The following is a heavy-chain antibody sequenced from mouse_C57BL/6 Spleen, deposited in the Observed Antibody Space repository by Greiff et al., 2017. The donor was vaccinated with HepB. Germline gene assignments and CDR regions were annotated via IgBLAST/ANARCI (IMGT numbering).Heavy chain of an antibody. Sequence: QVQLQQPGAELVRPGSSVKLSCKASGYTFTSYWMHWVKQRPIQGLEWIGNIDPSDSETHYNQKFKDKATLTVDKSSSTAYMQLSSLTSEDSAVYYYAAEDDHEDYYAMDYWGQGTSVTVSS. CDR3: AAEDDHEDYYAMDY. CDR1: GYTFTSYW. CDR2: IDPSDSET. J-gene: IGHJ4*01. V-gene: IGHV1-52*01.